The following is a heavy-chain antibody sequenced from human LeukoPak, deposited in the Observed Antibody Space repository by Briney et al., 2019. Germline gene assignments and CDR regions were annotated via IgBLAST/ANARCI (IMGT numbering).Heavy chain of an antibody. CDR1: GGSISSSSYY. CDR2: IYYSGST. V-gene: IGHV4-39*01. CDR3: ARHLHPYYDFWSGYYDYSDY. Sequence: SETLSLTCTVSGGSISSSSYYWGWIRQPPGKGLEWIGSIYYSGSTYYNPSLKSRVTISVDTSKNQFSLKLSSVTAADTAVYYCARHLHPYYDFWSGYYDYSDYWGQGTLVTVSS. D-gene: IGHD3-3*01. J-gene: IGHJ4*02.